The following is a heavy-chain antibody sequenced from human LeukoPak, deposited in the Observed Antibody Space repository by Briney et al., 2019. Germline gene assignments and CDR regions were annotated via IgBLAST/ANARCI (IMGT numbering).Heavy chain of an antibody. D-gene: IGHD6-19*01. CDR3: ARAVAGMGPGY. Sequence: ASVKVSCKASGYTFTGYYLHWVRQAPGQGLEWMGWIYPKTGGTSYAQKFQGRVTMTRDTSISTAYMELSRLRSDDTAVYYCARAVAGMGPGYWGQGTLVTVSS. CDR1: GYTFTGYY. V-gene: IGHV1-2*02. CDR2: IYPKTGGT. J-gene: IGHJ4*02.